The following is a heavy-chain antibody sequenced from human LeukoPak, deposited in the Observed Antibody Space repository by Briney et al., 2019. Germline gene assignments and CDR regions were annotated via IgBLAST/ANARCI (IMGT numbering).Heavy chain of an antibody. J-gene: IGHJ6*03. CDR3: ARHPYSSSGDYGPDYFYMDV. Sequence: GASLKVSCKASGGTFSSYAFNWVRQAPGQGLEWMGRIIPIFGTTTYAQKFQGRVTITTDESTSTAYTEVSSLRSEDTAVYYCARHPYSSSGDYGPDYFYMDVWGKGTTVTVSS. CDR1: GGTFSSYA. V-gene: IGHV1-69*05. CDR2: IIPIFGTT. D-gene: IGHD6-6*01.